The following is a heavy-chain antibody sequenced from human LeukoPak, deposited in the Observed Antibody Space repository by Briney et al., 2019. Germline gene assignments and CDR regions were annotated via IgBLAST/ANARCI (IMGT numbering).Heavy chain of an antibody. CDR2: IIPIFGTA. CDR3: AREDTYSSGWYGWFDP. D-gene: IGHD6-19*01. Sequence: SVTVSCKASGCTFSSYAISWVRQAPGQGLEWMGGIIPIFGTANYEQKFQGRVTITTDESTSTAYMELSSLRSEDTAVYYCAREDTYSSGWYGWFDPWGQGTLVTVSS. J-gene: IGHJ5*02. CDR1: GCTFSSYA. V-gene: IGHV1-69*05.